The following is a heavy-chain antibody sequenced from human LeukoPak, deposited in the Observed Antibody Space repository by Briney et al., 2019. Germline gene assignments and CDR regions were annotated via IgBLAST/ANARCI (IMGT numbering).Heavy chain of an antibody. D-gene: IGHD6-19*01. Sequence: GGPLRLSCAASGFTFSDYAMHWVRQSPGKELEYVSAISSNGRSIHYANSVEGRFTISRDNSQNTLYLQMDSLRAEDMAVYYCARDTCGCGSGWHLYWYFDLWGRGTLVTVSS. V-gene: IGHV3-64*01. CDR1: GFTFSDYA. CDR2: ISSNGRSI. J-gene: IGHJ2*01. CDR3: ARDTCGCGSGWHLYWYFDL.